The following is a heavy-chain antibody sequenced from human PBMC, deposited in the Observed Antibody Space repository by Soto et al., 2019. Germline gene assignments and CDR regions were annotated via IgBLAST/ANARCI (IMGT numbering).Heavy chain of an antibody. V-gene: IGHV3-21*01. Sequence: EVQLVESGGGLVKPGGSLRLSCAASGFIFSTNSMTWVRQAPGKGLEWVSSISGDSYFIYYADSVKGRFTISRDNAKNSVFLQMHSLRVEYTAVYYCAGNFMMAGPTNGHIDYWGQGTLVTVSS. D-gene: IGHD6-19*01. J-gene: IGHJ4*02. CDR2: ISGDSYFI. CDR1: GFIFSTNS. CDR3: AGNFMMAGPTNGHIDY.